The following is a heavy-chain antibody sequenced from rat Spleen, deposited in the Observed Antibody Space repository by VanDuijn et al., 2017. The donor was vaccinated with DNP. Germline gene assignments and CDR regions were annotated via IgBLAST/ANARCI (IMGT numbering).Heavy chain of an antibody. CDR3: TSNPHIRTAAPFDY. V-gene: IGHV5-17*01. CDR2: IIYDGSST. D-gene: IGHD3-8*01. CDR1: GFTFSDYA. J-gene: IGHJ2*01. Sequence: EVQLVESGGGLVQPGRSLKLSCAASGFTFSDYAMAWVRQAPKKGLEWVATIIYDGSSTYYRDSVKGRFTISRDNAQSTLYLQVNSLRSEDTATYYCTSNPHIRTAAPFDYWGQGVMVTVSS.